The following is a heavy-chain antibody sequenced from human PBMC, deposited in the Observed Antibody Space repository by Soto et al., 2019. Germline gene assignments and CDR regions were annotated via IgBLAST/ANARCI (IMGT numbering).Heavy chain of an antibody. CDR2: ISYSGST. Sequence: PSETLSLTCPVSGGSISSGGYYWSWIRQHPGKGLEWIGYISYSGSTYYNPSLKSRVSISVDTSKSQFSLKLNSVTAADTAVYYCARGSWFDPWGQGTLVTVSS. V-gene: IGHV4-31*03. CDR3: ARGSWFDP. J-gene: IGHJ5*02. CDR1: GGSISSGGYY.